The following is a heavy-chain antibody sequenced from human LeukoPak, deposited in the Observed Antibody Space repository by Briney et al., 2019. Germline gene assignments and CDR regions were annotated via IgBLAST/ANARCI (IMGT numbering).Heavy chain of an antibody. CDR1: GFTFSSYS. V-gene: IGHV3-48*01. CDR3: ARDGDPTSPASGCSG. Sequence: GGSLTLSCAASGFTFSSYSMSWVRQAPGKGLEWVSYISSNSSTIYYADSVKGRFTISRDNAKNSLYLQMNSLRAEDTAVYYCARDGDPTSPASGCSGWGQGTLVTVSS. CDR2: ISSNSSTI. D-gene: IGHD2-15*01. J-gene: IGHJ4*02.